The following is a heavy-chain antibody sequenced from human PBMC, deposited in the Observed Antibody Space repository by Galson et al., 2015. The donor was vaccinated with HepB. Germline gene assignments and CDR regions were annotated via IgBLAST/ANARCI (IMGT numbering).Heavy chain of an antibody. J-gene: IGHJ4*02. D-gene: IGHD5-18*01. CDR1: GFTFSTYT. Sequence: SLRLSCAASGFTFSTYTMNWVRQAPGKGLEWVSSIDSSTTYIYYADSVKGRFTISRDNAKNSLSLQMNSLRAEDTAVYYCVREGYSFWEFDYWGQGTPVTVSS. CDR2: IDSSTTYI. CDR3: VREGYSFWEFDY. V-gene: IGHV3-21*01.